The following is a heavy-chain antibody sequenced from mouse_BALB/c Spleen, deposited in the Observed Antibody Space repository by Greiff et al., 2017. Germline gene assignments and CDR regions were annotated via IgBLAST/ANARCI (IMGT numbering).Heavy chain of an antibody. Sequence: QVQLQQSGAELVRPGTSVSVSCKASGYAFTNYLIEWVKQRPGQGLEWIGVINPGSGGTYNTEKFKGKEKLTADKSSITTYMQLSSQTSDDSAVYVCASTSSYVPFAYWGQGTLVTVSA. D-gene: IGHD2-12*01. V-gene: IGHV1-54*01. CDR2: INPGSGGT. J-gene: IGHJ3*01. CDR1: GYAFTNYL. CDR3: ASTSSYVPFAY.